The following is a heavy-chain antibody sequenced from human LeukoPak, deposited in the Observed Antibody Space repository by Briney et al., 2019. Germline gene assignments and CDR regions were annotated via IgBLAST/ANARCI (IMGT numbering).Heavy chain of an antibody. CDR1: GYNFTNYW. D-gene: IGHD4-17*01. J-gene: IGHJ4*02. V-gene: IGHV5-10-1*01. Sequence: GESLKISCKGSGYNFTNYWISWVRQMPGKGLEWMGRIDPSDSYTNYSPSFQGHIYISADKSISTAYLQWSSLKASDTAVYYCATDMTTVTSGYWGQGTMVTVSS. CDR3: ATDMTTVTSGY. CDR2: IDPSDSYT.